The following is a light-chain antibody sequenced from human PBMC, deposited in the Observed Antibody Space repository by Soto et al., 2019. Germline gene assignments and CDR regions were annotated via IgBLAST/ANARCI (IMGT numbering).Light chain of an antibody. CDR1: GSDIGAYNY. Sequence: QSALTQPASVSGSPGQSITISCTGTGSDIGAYNYVSWYQQHPGKAPKLIIHGVTHRPSGVSTRFSASKSAYTASLTISGLQAEDEADYYCSSFTTTYFYVFGPGTKLTVL. CDR3: SSFTTTYFYV. CDR2: GVT. J-gene: IGLJ1*01. V-gene: IGLV2-14*01.